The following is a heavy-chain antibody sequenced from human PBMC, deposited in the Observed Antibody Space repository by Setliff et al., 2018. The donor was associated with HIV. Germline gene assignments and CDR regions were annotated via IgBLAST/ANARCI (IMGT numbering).Heavy chain of an antibody. D-gene: IGHD3-10*01. CDR3: ARLRPYNSALDY. J-gene: IGHJ4*02. V-gene: IGHV3-7*01. Sequence: GGSLRLSCAASGFSFSSYWMSWVRQAPGKGLEWVANIKQDGSEKYYVDSVRGRFTISRDNAKNSLYLQMNSLRAEDTAVYYCARLRPYNSALDYWGQGTLVTVSS. CDR1: GFSFSSYW. CDR2: IKQDGSEK.